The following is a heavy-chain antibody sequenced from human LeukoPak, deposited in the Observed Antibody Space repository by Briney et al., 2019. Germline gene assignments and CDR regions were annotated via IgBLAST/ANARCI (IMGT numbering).Heavy chain of an antibody. CDR1: GYSISSGYY. CDR3: ARGTMFRGVYYFDY. V-gene: IGHV4-38-2*02. Sequence: PSETLSLTCTVSGYSISSGYYWGWIRQSPGKGLEWIGSIYHSGSTYYNPSLKSRVIISVDTSKNQFSLKLSSVTAADTAVYYCARGTMFRGVYYFDYWGQGTLVTVSS. D-gene: IGHD3-10*01. J-gene: IGHJ4*02. CDR2: IYHSGST.